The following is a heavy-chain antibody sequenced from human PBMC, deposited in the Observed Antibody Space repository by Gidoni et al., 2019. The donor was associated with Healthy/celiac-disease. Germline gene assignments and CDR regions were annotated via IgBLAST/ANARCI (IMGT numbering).Heavy chain of an antibody. CDR2: IIPIFGTA. Sequence: QVQLVQSGAAVKKPGSSVKVSCKASGGTFRRYAISWVRQAPGLGLEWMGGIIPIFGTANYAQKFQGRVTITADESTSTAYMELSSLRSEDTAVYYCAREGYCSSTSCYTFDPWGQGTLVTVSS. V-gene: IGHV1-69*01. D-gene: IGHD2-2*02. CDR3: AREGYCSSTSCYTFDP. CDR1: GGTFRRYA. J-gene: IGHJ5*02.